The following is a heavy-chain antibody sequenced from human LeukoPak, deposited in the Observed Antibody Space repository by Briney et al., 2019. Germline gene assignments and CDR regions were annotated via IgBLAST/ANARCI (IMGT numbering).Heavy chain of an antibody. CDR2: IYSSGST. V-gene: IGHV4-4*09. J-gene: IGHJ5*02. CDR3: ARRGTSWFDP. CDR1: GGSISSYY. Sequence: SETLSLTYTVSGGSISSYYWSWIRQPPGKGLEWIGYIYSSGSTNYNPSLKSRVTISVDTSKNQFSLKLSSVTAADTAVYYCARRGTSWFDPWGQGTLVTVSS. D-gene: IGHD2-2*01.